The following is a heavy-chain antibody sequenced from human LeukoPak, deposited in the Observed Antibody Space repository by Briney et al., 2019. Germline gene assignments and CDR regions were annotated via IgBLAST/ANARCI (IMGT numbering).Heavy chain of an antibody. D-gene: IGHD3-10*01. CDR3: ARDGPITMVRGVIHSNWFDP. CDR2: IYYSGST. J-gene: IGHJ5*02. Sequence: SETLSLTCTVSGGSISSSSYYWGWIRQPPGKGLEWIGSIYYSGSTYYNPSLKSRVTISVDTSKNQFSLKLSSVTAADTAVYYCARDGPITMVRGVIHSNWFDPWGQGTLVTVSS. V-gene: IGHV4-39*07. CDR1: GGSISSSSYY.